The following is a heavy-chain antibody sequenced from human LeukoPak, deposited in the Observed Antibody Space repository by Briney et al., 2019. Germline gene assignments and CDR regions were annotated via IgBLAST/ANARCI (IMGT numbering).Heavy chain of an antibody. CDR2: IIPIFGTA. CDR1: GGTFSSYA. J-gene: IGHJ4*02. V-gene: IGHV1-69*06. Sequence: SVKVSCKASGGTFSSYAISWVRQAPGQGLEWMGGIIPIFGTANYAQKFQGRVTITADKSTSTAYMELSSLRSEDTAVYYCARGGSYDSSGYREGFDYWGQRTLVTVSS. D-gene: IGHD3-22*01. CDR3: ARGGSYDSSGYREGFDY.